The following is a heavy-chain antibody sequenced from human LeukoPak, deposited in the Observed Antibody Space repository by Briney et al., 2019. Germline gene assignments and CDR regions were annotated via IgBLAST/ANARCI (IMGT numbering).Heavy chain of an antibody. CDR3: ARLALQEVGATQTYYLDY. CDR1: GYSISSDYY. Sequence: SETLSLTCTVSGYSISSDYYWGWIRQPPGKGLEWIGSIHHSGRTYYNPSLKSRVTISVDTSKIQFSLKLSSVTAADTAVYYCARLALQEVGATQTYYLDYWGQGTLVTVSS. CDR2: IHHSGRT. D-gene: IGHD1-26*01. V-gene: IGHV4-38-2*02. J-gene: IGHJ4*02.